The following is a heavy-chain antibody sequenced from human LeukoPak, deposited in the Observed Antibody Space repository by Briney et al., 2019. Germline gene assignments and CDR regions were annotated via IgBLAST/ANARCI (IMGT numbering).Heavy chain of an antibody. CDR1: GFTFSSYG. Sequence: GGSLRLSCAASGFTFSSYGMHWVRQAPGKGLEWVAVISYDGSKKYYADSVKGRFTISRDNAKNSLYLQMNSLRAEDTAVYYCARTTAILSYFDYWGQGTLVTVSS. V-gene: IGHV3-30*03. J-gene: IGHJ4*02. D-gene: IGHD2-21*02. CDR3: ARTTAILSYFDY. CDR2: ISYDGSKK.